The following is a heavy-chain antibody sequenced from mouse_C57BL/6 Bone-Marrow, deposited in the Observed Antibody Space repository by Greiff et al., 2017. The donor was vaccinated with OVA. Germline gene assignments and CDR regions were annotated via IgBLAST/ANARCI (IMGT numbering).Heavy chain of an antibody. CDR1: GFSLTSYG. J-gene: IGHJ1*03. D-gene: IGHD2-1*01. V-gene: IGHV2-6*03. CDR3: ARPRYYGNSGYFDV. Sequence: VKLVESGPGLVAPSQSLSITCTVSGFSLTSYGVHWVRQPPGKGLEWLVVIWSDGSTTYNSALKSRLSISKDNSNSQVFIKMNSLQTDDTAMYYCARPRYYGNSGYFDVWGTGTTVTVSS. CDR2: IWSDGST.